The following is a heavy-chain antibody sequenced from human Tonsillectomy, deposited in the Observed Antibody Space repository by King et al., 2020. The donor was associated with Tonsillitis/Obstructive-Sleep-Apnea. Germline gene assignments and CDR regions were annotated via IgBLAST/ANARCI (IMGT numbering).Heavy chain of an antibody. J-gene: IGHJ4*02. V-gene: IGHV3-30*04. CDR1: GFTFSSYA. Sequence: VQLVESGGGVVQPGRSLRLSCAASGFTFSSYAMHWVRQAPGKGLEWVAVISYDGSNKDYADSVKGRFTISRDNSKNTLYLQMNSLRSEDTAVYYCATPPHCGSISCPSTGLDYWGQGTLVTVSS. CDR3: ATPPHCGSISCPSTGLDY. D-gene: IGHD2-2*01. CDR2: ISYDGSNK.